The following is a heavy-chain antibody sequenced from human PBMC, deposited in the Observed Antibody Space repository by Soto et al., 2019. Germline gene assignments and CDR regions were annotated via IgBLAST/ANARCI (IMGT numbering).Heavy chain of an antibody. J-gene: IGHJ5*02. CDR2: IYYNGFT. V-gene: IGHV4-39*01. Sequence: QLQLQESGPGLVKPSETLSLTCSVSGGSISTTSYYWAWIRQPPGKGLEWVGSIYYNGFTYYNPSLKSRLTISVDTSKHQFSPRLSSVTAADTALYYCARQDDFWSGYNSFDPWGQGTLVTVSS. CDR1: GGSISTTSYY. D-gene: IGHD3-3*01. CDR3: ARQDDFWSGYNSFDP.